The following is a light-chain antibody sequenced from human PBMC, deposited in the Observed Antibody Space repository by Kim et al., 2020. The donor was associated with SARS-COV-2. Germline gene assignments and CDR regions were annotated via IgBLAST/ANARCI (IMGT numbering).Light chain of an antibody. J-gene: IGKJ4*01. CDR2: DAS. CDR1: QSVSSN. CDR3: HQYNNWPLT. V-gene: IGKV3-15*01. Sequence: VSPGERATRTCRASQSVSSNLAWYQQKPGQAPRLLIYDASTRATGIPARFSGSGSGTQFTLTISSLQSEDFAVYYCHQYNNWPLTFGGGTKVEIK.